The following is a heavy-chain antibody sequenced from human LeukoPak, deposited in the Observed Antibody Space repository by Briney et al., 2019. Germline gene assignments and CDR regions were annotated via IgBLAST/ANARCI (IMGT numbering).Heavy chain of an antibody. Sequence: GGSLRLSCAASGFTFSSYSMNWVRQAPGKGPEWVSSISSSSSYIYYADSVKGRFTISRDDAKNSLYLQMNSLRAEDTAVYYCLSNIVVVPAAAPQGYWGQGTLVTVSS. CDR1: GFTFSSYS. CDR3: LSNIVVVPAAAPQGY. CDR2: ISSSSSYI. D-gene: IGHD2-2*01. V-gene: IGHV3-21*01. J-gene: IGHJ4*02.